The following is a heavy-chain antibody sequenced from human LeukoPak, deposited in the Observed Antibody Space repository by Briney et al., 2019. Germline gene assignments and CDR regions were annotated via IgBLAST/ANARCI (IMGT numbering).Heavy chain of an antibody. D-gene: IGHD2-15*01. Sequence: SETLSLTCTVSGGSISSCYWSWIRQPPGKGLEWIGYIYYSGSTNYNPSLKSRVTISVDTSKNQFSLKLSSVTAADTAVYYCARAGYCSGGSCYAPYYGMDVWGQGTTVTVSS. CDR3: ARAGYCSGGSCYAPYYGMDV. V-gene: IGHV4-59*01. CDR1: GGSISSCY. J-gene: IGHJ6*02. CDR2: IYYSGST.